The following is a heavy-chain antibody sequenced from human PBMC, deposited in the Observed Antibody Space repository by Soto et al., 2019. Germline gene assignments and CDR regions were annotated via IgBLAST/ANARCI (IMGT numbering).Heavy chain of an antibody. Sequence: QVQLVQSGAEEKKPGASVKVSCKASGYTFTSYAMHWVRQAPGQRLEWMGWINAGNGNTKYSQKFQGRVTIPVDTSASKAYMEMSSLRSEDTAVYYCARGATASINFAWYFDLWGRGTLVTVYS. CDR2: INAGNGNT. J-gene: IGHJ2*01. CDR1: GYTFTSYA. D-gene: IGHD2-21*02. V-gene: IGHV1-3*05. CDR3: ARGATASINFAWYFDL.